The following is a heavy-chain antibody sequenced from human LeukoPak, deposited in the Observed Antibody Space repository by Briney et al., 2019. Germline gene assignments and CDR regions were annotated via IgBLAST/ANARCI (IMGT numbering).Heavy chain of an antibody. CDR2: IYYSGST. J-gene: IGHJ4*02. Sequence: SETLSLTCTVSGGSISSYYWSWIRQPPGKGLEWIGYIYYSGSTSYNPSLTSRVTISVDTSKNQFSLRLSSVTAADTAVYYCARRNTVQTALYLDDWGQGTLVTVSS. D-gene: IGHD1-14*01. V-gene: IGHV4-59*01. CDR3: ARRNTVQTALYLDD. CDR1: GGSISSYY.